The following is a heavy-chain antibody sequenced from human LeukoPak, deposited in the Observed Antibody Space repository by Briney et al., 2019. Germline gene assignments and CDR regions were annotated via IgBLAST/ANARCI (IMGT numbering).Heavy chain of an antibody. V-gene: IGHV3-30-3*01. J-gene: IGHJ4*02. CDR2: ISYDGSNK. CDR3: ARDTAMATPYYFDY. Sequence: PGGSLRLSCAASGVTFSSYAMHWVRQAPGKGLEWVAVISYDGSNKYYADSVKGRFTISRDNSKNTLYLQMNSLRAEDTAVYYCARDTAMATPYYFDYCGQGTLVAVSS. D-gene: IGHD5-18*01. CDR1: GVTFSSYA.